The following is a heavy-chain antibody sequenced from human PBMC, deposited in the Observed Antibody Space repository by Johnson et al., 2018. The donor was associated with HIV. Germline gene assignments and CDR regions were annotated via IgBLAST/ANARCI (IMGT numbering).Heavy chain of an antibody. D-gene: IGHD4-11*01. CDR3: ADGMTTVTPGAFDI. V-gene: IGHV3-7*03. J-gene: IGHJ3*02. CDR1: GFNVSSNY. CDR2: IKQDGSEK. Sequence: VQLVESGGGLVQPGGSLRLSCAASGFNVSSNYMSWVRQAPGKGLEWVANIKQDGSEKYYVDSVKGRFTISRDNAKNSLYLQMNSLRAEDTAVYYCADGMTTVTPGAFDIWGQGTMVTVSS.